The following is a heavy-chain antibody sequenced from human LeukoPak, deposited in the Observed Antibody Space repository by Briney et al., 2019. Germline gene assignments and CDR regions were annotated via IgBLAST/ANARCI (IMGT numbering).Heavy chain of an antibody. D-gene: IGHD3-16*01. J-gene: IGHJ4*02. CDR3: ARDVRVGTLLHLGY. V-gene: IGHV3-30-3*01. CDR1: GFTFSSYA. Sequence: GGSLRLSCAASGFTFSSYAMHWVRQAPGKGLEWVAVISYDGSNKYYADSVKGRFTIPRDNSKNTLYLQMNSLRAEDTAVYYCARDVRVGTLLHLGYWGQGTLVTVSS. CDR2: ISYDGSNK.